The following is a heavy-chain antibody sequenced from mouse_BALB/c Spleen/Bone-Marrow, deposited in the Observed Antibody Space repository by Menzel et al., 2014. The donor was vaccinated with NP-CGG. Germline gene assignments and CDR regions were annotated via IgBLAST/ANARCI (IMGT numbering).Heavy chain of an antibody. V-gene: IGHV1-4*01. D-gene: IGHD1-1*01. CDR2: INPSSGYT. J-gene: IGHJ4*01. CDR1: GYTFTSYT. Sequence: VHLVESGAELARPGASVKMSCKASGYTFTSYTMHWVKQRPGQGLEWIGYINPSSGYTNYNQKFKDKATLTADKSSSTAYMQLSSLTSEDSAVYYCARDYGSYYAMDYWGQGTSVTVSS. CDR3: ARDYGSYYAMDY.